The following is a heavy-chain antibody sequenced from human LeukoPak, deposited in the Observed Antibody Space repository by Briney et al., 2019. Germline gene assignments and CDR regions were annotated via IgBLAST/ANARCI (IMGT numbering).Heavy chain of an antibody. CDR3: AREMTTVTPSFDY. D-gene: IGHD4-17*01. J-gene: IGHJ4*02. CDR2: VIPILGIG. Sequence: ASVKVSCKASGGTFSSYTINWVRQAPGQGLEWMGGVIPILGIGNNAQKFQGRVTITADKSTSTAYMELSRLRSADTAVYYCAREMTTVTPSFDYWGQGTLVTVSS. V-gene: IGHV1-69*10. CDR1: GGTFSSYT.